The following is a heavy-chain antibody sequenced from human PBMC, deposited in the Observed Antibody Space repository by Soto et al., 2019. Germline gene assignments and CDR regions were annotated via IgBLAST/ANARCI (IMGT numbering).Heavy chain of an antibody. CDR1: GFTFSSYG. Sequence: GGSLRLSCAASGFTFSSYGMHWVRQAPGKGLEWVAVISYDGSNKYYADSVKGRFTISRDNSKNTLYLQMNSLRAEDTAVYYCAKARYAGSGWYLVDYWGQGTLVTVSS. CDR2: ISYDGSNK. J-gene: IGHJ4*02. V-gene: IGHV3-30*18. CDR3: AKARYAGSGWYLVDY. D-gene: IGHD6-19*01.